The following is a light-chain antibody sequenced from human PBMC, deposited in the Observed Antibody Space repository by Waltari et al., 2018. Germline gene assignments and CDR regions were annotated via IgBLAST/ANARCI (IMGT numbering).Light chain of an antibody. V-gene: IGKV2-30*01. CDR1: QSLQDSDGKTY. Sequence: DPVITQSPPSLPVTLGQPASISCRSSQSLQDSDGKTYLTWFKQRPGQSPRSLMFKVSNRDYGVPDRCSGSGSGTDFTLSISRVEAEDVGVYYCMQGTQWSINFGQGTRLEIK. CDR2: KVS. J-gene: IGKJ5*01. CDR3: MQGTQWSIN.